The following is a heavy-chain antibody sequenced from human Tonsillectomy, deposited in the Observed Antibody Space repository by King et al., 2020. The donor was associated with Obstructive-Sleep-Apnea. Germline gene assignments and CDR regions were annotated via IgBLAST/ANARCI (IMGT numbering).Heavy chain of an antibody. D-gene: IGHD1-7*01. CDR1: GFTFSGYT. J-gene: IGHJ4*02. Sequence: VQLVESGGGLVKPGGSLRLSCAASGFTFSGYTMNWVRQAPGKGLEWVSSLSSSSNYIYYADSVKGRFTISRDNAKNSLYLQMNSLRAEDTAVYYCARGLGTGTSGLDYWGQGTLVTVSS. V-gene: IGHV3-21*01. CDR3: ARGLGTGTSGLDY. CDR2: LSSSSNYI.